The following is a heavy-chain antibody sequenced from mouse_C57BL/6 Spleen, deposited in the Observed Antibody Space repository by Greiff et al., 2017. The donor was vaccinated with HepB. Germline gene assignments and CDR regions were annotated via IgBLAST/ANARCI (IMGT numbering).Heavy chain of an antibody. CDR2: IYPGDGDT. CDR1: GYAFSSSW. V-gene: IGHV1-82*01. J-gene: IGHJ2*01. CDR3: AREYYDYDFDY. Sequence: VQLQQSGPELVKPGASVKISCKASGYAFSSSWMNWVKQRPGKGLEWIGRIYPGDGDTTYNGKFKGKATLTADKSSSTAYMQLSSLTSEDSAVYFCAREYYDYDFDYWGQGTTLTVSS. D-gene: IGHD2-4*01.